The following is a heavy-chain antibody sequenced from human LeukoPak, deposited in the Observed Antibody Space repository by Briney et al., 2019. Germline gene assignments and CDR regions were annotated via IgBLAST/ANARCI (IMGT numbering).Heavy chain of an antibody. Sequence: SQTLSLTCAISGDSVSSNSAAWNWIRQSPSRGLEWLGRTYYRSKWYNDYAVSVKSRITINPDTSKNQFSLQLNSVTPEDTAVYYCARGGSPYYYDSSGYSPFDYWGQGTLATVSS. CDR2: TYYRSKWYN. J-gene: IGHJ4*02. CDR1: GDSVSSNSAA. CDR3: ARGGSPYYYDSSGYSPFDY. V-gene: IGHV6-1*01. D-gene: IGHD3-22*01.